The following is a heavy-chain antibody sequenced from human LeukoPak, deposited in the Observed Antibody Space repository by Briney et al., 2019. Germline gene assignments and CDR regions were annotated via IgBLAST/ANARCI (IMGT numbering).Heavy chain of an antibody. CDR3: AREGLYGDPRWGLDY. Sequence: SETLSLTCTVSGGSISSGDYYWSWIRQPPGKGPEWIGYIYYSGSTYYNPSLKSRVTISVDTSKNQFSLKLSSVTAADTAVYYCAREGLYGDPRWGLDYWGQGTLVTVSS. V-gene: IGHV4-30-4*01. J-gene: IGHJ4*02. CDR2: IYYSGST. CDR1: GGSISSGDYY. D-gene: IGHD4-17*01.